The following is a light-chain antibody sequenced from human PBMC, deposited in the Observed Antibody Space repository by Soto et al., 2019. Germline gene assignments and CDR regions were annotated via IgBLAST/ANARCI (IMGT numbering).Light chain of an antibody. CDR3: QQSYSTPFT. Sequence: DIPMTQSPSSLSASVGDRVTITCRASQSISSYLNWYQQKPGKAPNLLIYAASSLQSGVPSSFSGSGSGTDFTLTISSLQPEDFATYYCQQSYSTPFTFGGGTKVEIK. J-gene: IGKJ4*01. CDR1: QSISSY. CDR2: AAS. V-gene: IGKV1-39*01.